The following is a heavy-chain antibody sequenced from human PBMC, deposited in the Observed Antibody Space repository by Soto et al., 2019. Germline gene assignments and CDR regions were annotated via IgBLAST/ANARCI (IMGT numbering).Heavy chain of an antibody. CDR1: GFTFSSYS. D-gene: IGHD3-22*01. CDR3: ARDKAWLLRLVVMDV. J-gene: IGHJ6*02. Sequence: PGGSLRLSCAASGFTFSSYSMNWVRQAPGKGLEWVSSISSSSSYIYYADSVKGRFTISRDNTKNSLYLQMNSLRAEDTAVYYCARDKAWLLRLVVMDVWGQGTTVTVSS. V-gene: IGHV3-21*01. CDR2: ISSSSSYI.